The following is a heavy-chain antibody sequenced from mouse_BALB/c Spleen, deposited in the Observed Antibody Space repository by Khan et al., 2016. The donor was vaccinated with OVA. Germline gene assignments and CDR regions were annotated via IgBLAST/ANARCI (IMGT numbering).Heavy chain of an antibody. CDR3: ARDGSRYNYAMDY. Sequence: EVQLVETGPGLVKPSQSLSLTCTVTGYSITSDYAWNWIRQFPGNKLEWMGYISYSGSTNYNPALKSRISITRDTSKNQFFLQLNSVTTEDTATYHCARDGSRYNYAMDYWGQGTSVTVSS. D-gene: IGHD2-3*01. V-gene: IGHV3-2*02. CDR2: ISYSGST. CDR1: GYSITSDYA. J-gene: IGHJ4*01.